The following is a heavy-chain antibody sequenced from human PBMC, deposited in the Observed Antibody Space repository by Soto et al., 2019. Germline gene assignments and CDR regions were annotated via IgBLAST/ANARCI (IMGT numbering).Heavy chain of an antibody. V-gene: IGHV3-30*03. D-gene: IGHD1-26*01. CDR2: ISYDSTKT. CDR3: ARTRSAWSDFHYYSLDV. Sequence: PGGSLRLSCAASGFTFNSYGMQWVRHGPGNGLEWVAFISYDSTKTYYADSVKGRFTISRDNSNSALYVQMNSLTGEDTAVYYCARTRSAWSDFHYYSLDVWGQGTTVTVSS. J-gene: IGHJ6*02. CDR1: GFTFNSYG.